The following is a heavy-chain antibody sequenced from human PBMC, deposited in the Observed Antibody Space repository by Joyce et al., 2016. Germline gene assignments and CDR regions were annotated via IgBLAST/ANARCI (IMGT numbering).Heavy chain of an antibody. CDR2: IHDSVNT. CDR1: GGSISSGDYY. J-gene: IGHJ6*02. V-gene: IGHV4-30-4*01. Sequence: QVHLQESGPGLVKPSQTLSVTCTVSGGSISSGDYYWSWIRQPPGKGLEWIGYIHDSVNTNYNPSLKSQITISVDTSKNQFSLRLSSVTAADTAVYFCARENMRYYGSSGYYYYYYGMDVWGQGTTVTVSS. CDR3: ARENMRYYGSSGYYYYYYGMDV. D-gene: IGHD3-22*01.